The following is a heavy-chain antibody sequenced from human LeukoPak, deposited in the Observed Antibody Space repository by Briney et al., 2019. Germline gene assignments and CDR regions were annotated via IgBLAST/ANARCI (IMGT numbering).Heavy chain of an antibody. D-gene: IGHD3-10*01. J-gene: IGHJ4*02. V-gene: IGHV4-34*01. Sequence: SETLSLTCAVYGGSSSGYYWSWIRQPPGKGLEWIGEINHSGSTNYNPSLKSRVTISVDTSKNQFSLKLSSVTAADTAVYYCAALVLWFGGYYFDYWGQGTLVTVSS. CDR1: GGSSSGYY. CDR2: INHSGST. CDR3: AALVLWFGGYYFDY.